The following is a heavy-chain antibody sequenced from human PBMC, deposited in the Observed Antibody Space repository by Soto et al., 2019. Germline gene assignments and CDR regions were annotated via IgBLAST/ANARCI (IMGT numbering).Heavy chain of an antibody. CDR1: GYSFTSYW. J-gene: IGHJ4*02. CDR3: ARLRRVYYDSSGYYCDY. D-gene: IGHD3-22*01. CDR2: IYPGDSDT. Sequence: ESLKISCKGAGYSFTSYWSVWVRQMPGKGLEWMGIIYPGDSDTRYSPSFQGQVTISADKSISTAYLQWSSLKASDTAMYYCARLRRVYYDSSGYYCDYWGQGTLVTVSS. V-gene: IGHV5-51*01.